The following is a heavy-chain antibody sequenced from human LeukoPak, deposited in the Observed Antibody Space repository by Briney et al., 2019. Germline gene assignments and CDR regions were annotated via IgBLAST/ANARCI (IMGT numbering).Heavy chain of an antibody. J-gene: IGHJ4*02. CDR2: IPSSGSV. Sequence: SETLSLTCTVSRGSISGSIRSYYWSWLRQPPGKGLEWIGYIPSSGSVNDNPSLRSRVTISVDTSKNQFFLNLSSVSAADTAVYYCARIPLGYSGAYYFDYWGQGTLVTVSP. D-gene: IGHD5-12*01. V-gene: IGHV4-4*09. CDR3: ARIPLGYSGAYYFDY. CDR1: RGSISGSIRSYY.